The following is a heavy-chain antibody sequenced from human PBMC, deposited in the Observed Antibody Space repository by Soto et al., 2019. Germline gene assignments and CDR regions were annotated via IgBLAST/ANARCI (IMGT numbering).Heavy chain of an antibody. J-gene: IGHJ6*02. D-gene: IGHD4-17*01. Sequence: LSLTCAVSGGSISSGGYSWSWIRQPPGKGLEWIGYIYHSGSTYYNPSLKSRVTISVDRSRNQFSLKLSSVTAADTAVYYCARAHYGDYGYGMDVWGQGTTVTVSS. V-gene: IGHV4-30-2*01. CDR1: GGSISSGGYS. CDR3: ARAHYGDYGYGMDV. CDR2: IYHSGST.